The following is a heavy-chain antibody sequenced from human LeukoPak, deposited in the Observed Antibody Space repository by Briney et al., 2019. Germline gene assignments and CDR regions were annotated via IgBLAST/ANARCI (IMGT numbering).Heavy chain of an antibody. D-gene: IGHD6-19*01. CDR3: ARGLGILVAGGDYMDV. V-gene: IGHV5-51*01. CDR2: IYPGDSDT. Sequence: GESLKISCKGSGYTFTSYWIGWVRQMPGQGLEWMGIIYPGDSDTRYSPSFQGQVTISADKSISTAYLQWSSLKASDTAMYYCARGLGILVAGGDYMDVWGKGTTVTVSS. J-gene: IGHJ6*03. CDR1: GYTFTSYW.